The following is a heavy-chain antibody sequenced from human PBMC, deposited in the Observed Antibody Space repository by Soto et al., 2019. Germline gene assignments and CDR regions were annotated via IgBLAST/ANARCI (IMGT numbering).Heavy chain of an antibody. D-gene: IGHD2-21*01. CDR3: AREYSDGWFDP. V-gene: IGHV3-30-3*01. Sequence: QVQLVESGGGVVPPGRSLRLSCAASGFTFSIYAMHWVRQAPGKGLEWVAVISYDGSNKYYADSVKGRFTISRDNSKNTVYLQMNSLRAEDSAVYYCAREYSDGWFDPWGQGTLVTVSS. J-gene: IGHJ5*02. CDR1: GFTFSIYA. CDR2: ISYDGSNK.